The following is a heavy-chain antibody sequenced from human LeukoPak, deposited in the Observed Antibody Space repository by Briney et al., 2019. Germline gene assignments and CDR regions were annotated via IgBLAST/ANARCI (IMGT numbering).Heavy chain of an antibody. CDR3: ARNDYSNYYLPFFDP. CDR2: IYYSGST. CDR1: GGSFSGYY. D-gene: IGHD4-11*01. V-gene: IGHV4-59*01. Sequence: PSETLSLTCAVYGGSFSGYYWSWIRQPPGKGLEWIGYIYYSGSTNYNPSLKSRVTISVDTSKNQFSLKLSSVTAADTAVYYCARNDYSNYYLPFFDPWGQGTLATVSS. J-gene: IGHJ5*02.